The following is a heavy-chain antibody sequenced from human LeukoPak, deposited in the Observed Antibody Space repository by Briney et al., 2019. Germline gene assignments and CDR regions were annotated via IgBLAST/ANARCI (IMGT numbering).Heavy chain of an antibody. CDR2: IYYSGST. D-gene: IGHD4-23*01. CDR1: GGSISSGDYY. V-gene: IGHV4-30-4*01. Sequence: SETLSLTCSVSGGSISSGDYYWNWIRQPPGKGLEWIAYIYYSGSTSDNPSLKSRVTISMDTSKNQFSLKLSSVTAADTAVYYCARAKYGGHTQDYWGQGTLVTVSS. J-gene: IGHJ4*02. CDR3: ARAKYGGHTQDY.